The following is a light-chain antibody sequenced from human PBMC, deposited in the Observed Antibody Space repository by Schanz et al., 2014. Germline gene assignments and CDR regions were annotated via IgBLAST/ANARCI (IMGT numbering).Light chain of an antibody. CDR3: QEYEGSLYT. CDR1: QGITNY. V-gene: IGKV1-27*01. Sequence: IQMTQSPSSLSAFVGDRVTITCRTSQGITNYLAWYQQKPGKVPKLLIYGASTLQSGVPPRFSGSGSGTEFTLTITSLQPEDCGSYFCQEYEGSLYTFGQGTKVGIK. J-gene: IGKJ2*01. CDR2: GAS.